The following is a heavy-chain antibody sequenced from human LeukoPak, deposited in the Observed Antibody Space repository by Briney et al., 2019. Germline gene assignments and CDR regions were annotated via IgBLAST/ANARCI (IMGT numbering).Heavy chain of an antibody. CDR3: ARSSGYYYYGMDV. CDR1: GGSISSGGYY. CDR2: IYYSGST. Sequence: SETPSLTCTVSGGSISSGGYYWSWIRQHPGKGLEWIGYIYYSGSTYYNPSLKSRVTISVDTSKNQFSLKLSSVTAADTAVYYCARSSGYYYYGMDVWGQGTTVTVSS. V-gene: IGHV4-31*03. D-gene: IGHD3-10*01. J-gene: IGHJ6*02.